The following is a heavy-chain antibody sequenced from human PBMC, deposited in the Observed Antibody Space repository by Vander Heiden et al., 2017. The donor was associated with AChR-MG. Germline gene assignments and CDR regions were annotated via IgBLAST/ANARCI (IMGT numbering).Heavy chain of an antibody. D-gene: IGHD3-3*01. CDR1: GGSISSYY. V-gene: IGHV4-4*07. Sequence: QVQLQESGPGLVKPSETLSLTCTVSGGSISSYYWRWIRQPAGKGLEWIGRIYTSGSTNYNPSLKSRVTMSVDTSKNQFSLKLSSVTAADTAVYYCARDHFGVVSMSSYYYMDVWGKGTTVTVSS. CDR3: ARDHFGVVSMSSYYYMDV. CDR2: IYTSGST. J-gene: IGHJ6*03.